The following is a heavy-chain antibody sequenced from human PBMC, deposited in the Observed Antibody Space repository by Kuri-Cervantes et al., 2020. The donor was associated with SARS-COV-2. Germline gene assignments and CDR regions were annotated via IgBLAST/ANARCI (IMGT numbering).Heavy chain of an antibody. CDR1: GYSISSGYY. D-gene: IGHD3-10*01. CDR3: ARRGLGFGELFYFDY. Sequence: SDTLSLTCTVSGYSISSGYYWGWIRQHPGKGLEWIGSIYYSGSTYYNPSLKSRVTISVDTSKNQFSLKLSSVTAADTAVYYCARRGLGFGELFYFDYWGQGTLVTVSS. CDR2: IYYSGST. J-gene: IGHJ4*02. V-gene: IGHV4-38-2*02.